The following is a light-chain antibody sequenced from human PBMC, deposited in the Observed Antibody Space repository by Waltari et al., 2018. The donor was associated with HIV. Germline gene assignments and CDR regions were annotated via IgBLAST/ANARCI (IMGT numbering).Light chain of an antibody. CDR2: SNN. V-gene: IGLV1-44*01. Sequence: QSVLTQPPSASGTPGQRVPISFSGSSSHICSTTLNWYQQLPGTAPKLLIYSNNQRPSGVPDRFSGSKSGTSASLAISGLQSEDEADYYCAAWDDSLNGYVFGTGTKVTVL. CDR3: AAWDDSLNGYV. CDR1: SSHICSTT. J-gene: IGLJ1*01.